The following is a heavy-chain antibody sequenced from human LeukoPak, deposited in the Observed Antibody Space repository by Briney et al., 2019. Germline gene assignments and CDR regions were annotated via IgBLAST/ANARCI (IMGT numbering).Heavy chain of an antibody. CDR3: ARSSGWYYVY. V-gene: IGHV4-59*06. CDR2: IYYSGST. J-gene: IGHJ4*02. D-gene: IGHD6-19*01. CDR1: GGSISSYY. Sequence: SETLSLTCTVSGGSISSYYWSWIRQPPGKGLEWIGYIYYSGSTYYNPSLKSRVTISVDTSKNQFSLKLSSVTAADTAVYYCARSSGWYYVYWGQGTLVTVSS.